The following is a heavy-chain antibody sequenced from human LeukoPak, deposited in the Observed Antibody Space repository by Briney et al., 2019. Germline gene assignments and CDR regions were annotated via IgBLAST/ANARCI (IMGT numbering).Heavy chain of an antibody. D-gene: IGHD3-9*01. CDR2: IYYSGST. CDR3: ARSLTGNFDY. Sequence: SETLSLTCTVSSGFISFYYWRWIRQPPGQGLEWIGYIYYSGSTDYNPSLKSRVTISVDTSKNQFSLKLSSVTAADTAVYYCARSLTGNFDYWGQGTLVTVSS. J-gene: IGHJ4*02. V-gene: IGHV4-59*01. CDR1: SGFISFYY.